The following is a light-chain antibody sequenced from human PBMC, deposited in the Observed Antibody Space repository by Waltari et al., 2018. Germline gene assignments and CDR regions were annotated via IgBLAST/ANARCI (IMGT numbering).Light chain of an antibody. CDR1: QSITNW. CDR3: QQYYTYPSLT. V-gene: IGKV1-5*03. Sequence: DIQMTQSPSTLSASVGDRVPITCRASQSITNWLAWYQQRPGNAPKLLTDKASNLESGVPSRFSGSGSGTEFTLTISSLQPDDFATYYCQQYYTYPSLTFGGGTKVEI. CDR2: KAS. J-gene: IGKJ4*01.